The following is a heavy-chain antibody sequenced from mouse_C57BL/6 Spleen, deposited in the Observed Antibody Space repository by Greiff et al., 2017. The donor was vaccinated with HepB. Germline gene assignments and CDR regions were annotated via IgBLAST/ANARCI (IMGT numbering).Heavy chain of an antibody. Sequence: VQLQQSGPGLVAPSQSLSITCTVSGFSLTSYGIHWVRQPPGKGLEWLVVIWSDGSTTYNSALKSRLSISKDNSKSQVFLKMNSLQTDDTAMYYCARHKGNWDTGGYFDYWGQGTTLTVSS. J-gene: IGHJ2*01. D-gene: IGHD4-1*01. CDR3: ARHKGNWDTGGYFDY. CDR2: IWSDGST. CDR1: GFSLTSYG. V-gene: IGHV2-6-1*01.